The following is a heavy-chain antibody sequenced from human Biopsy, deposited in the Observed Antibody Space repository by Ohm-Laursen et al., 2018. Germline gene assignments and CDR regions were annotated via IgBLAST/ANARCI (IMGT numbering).Heavy chain of an antibody. CDR3: ARDRIAYCTATSCDNFGLDV. J-gene: IGHJ6*02. D-gene: IGHD2-8*02. V-gene: IGHV4-59*01. CDR1: SASINLYY. CDR2: INHSGHT. Sequence: TLSLTCTVSSASINLYYWGWIRQSPGKGLEWIGYINHSGHTNYNPSLKSRPTMSVDTSKNQFSLKLTSVTAADTAVYYCARDRIAYCTATSCDNFGLDVWGQGTTVTVSS.